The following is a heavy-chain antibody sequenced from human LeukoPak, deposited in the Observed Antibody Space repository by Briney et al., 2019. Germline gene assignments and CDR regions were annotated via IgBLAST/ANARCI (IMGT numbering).Heavy chain of an antibody. V-gene: IGHV1-2*02. Sequence: GASVKVSCKASGYTFTGYYMHWVRQAPGQGLEWMGGINPNSGGTNYAQKFQGRVTMTRDTSITTAYMELSRLRSDDTAVYYCARAVAGTGRLGDWGQGTLVTVSS. D-gene: IGHD6-19*01. CDR1: GYTFTGYY. J-gene: IGHJ4*02. CDR2: INPNSGGT. CDR3: ARAVAGTGRLGD.